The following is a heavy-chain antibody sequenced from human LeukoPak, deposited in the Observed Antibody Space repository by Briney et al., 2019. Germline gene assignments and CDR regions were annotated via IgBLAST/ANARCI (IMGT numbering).Heavy chain of an antibody. CDR1: GFTFSNYA. V-gene: IGHV3-23*01. CDR3: ARENVLLWFGEFEFDP. Sequence: PGGSLRLSCAASGFTFSNYAMSWVRQAPGKGLEWVSAITGSDGRTYYADSVKGRFTISRDNSKNTLYMQMNSLRAEDTAVYYCARENVLLWFGEFEFDPWGQGTLVTVSS. D-gene: IGHD3-10*01. CDR2: ITGSDGRT. J-gene: IGHJ5*02.